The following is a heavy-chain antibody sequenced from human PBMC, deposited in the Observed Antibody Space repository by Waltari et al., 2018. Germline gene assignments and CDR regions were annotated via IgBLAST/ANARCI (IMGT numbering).Heavy chain of an antibody. D-gene: IGHD1-26*01. Sequence: QGQLVQSGAEAKKPGPPVKVPCKASAHRFPSNGVTWVRQAPGQGLEWMGWISGHNGDTKYAQKLQGRVTMTTDTSTSTAYMELRSLTSDDAAVYFCAGSTSPLGYHYYGMDVWGQGTTVTVSS. CDR1: AHRFPSNG. CDR3: AGSTSPLGYHYYGMDV. J-gene: IGHJ6*02. CDR2: ISGHNGDT. V-gene: IGHV1-18*01.